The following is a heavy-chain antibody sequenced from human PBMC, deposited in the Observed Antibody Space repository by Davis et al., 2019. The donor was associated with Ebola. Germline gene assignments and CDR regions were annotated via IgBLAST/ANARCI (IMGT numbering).Heavy chain of an antibody. V-gene: IGHV1-46*01. D-gene: IGHD3-22*01. CDR1: GYTFTSYY. Sequence: ASVKVSCKASGYTFTSYYMHWVRQAPGQGLEWMGIINPSGGSTSYAQKFQGRVTMTRDTSTSTVYMELSSLRSEDTAVYYCARHWDYYDSSGYIAPFVYWGQGTLVTVSS. CDR2: INPSGGST. J-gene: IGHJ4*02. CDR3: ARHWDYYDSSGYIAPFVY.